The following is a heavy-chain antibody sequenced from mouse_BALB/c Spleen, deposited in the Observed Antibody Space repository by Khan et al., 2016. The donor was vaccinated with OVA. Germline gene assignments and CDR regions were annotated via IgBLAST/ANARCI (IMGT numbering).Heavy chain of an antibody. CDR2: ISPGSGDT. J-gene: IGHJ3*01. Sequence: QVRLQQSGAELARPGASVKLSCTASGYTFTDYYINWVKQRTGQGLEWIGEISPGSGDTYYNERFMGKATLTADKSSSTAYMQLSSLTSEASAVYFCARRNYFGDTFAYWGQGTLVTVSA. CDR1: GYTFTDYY. V-gene: IGHV1-77*01. D-gene: IGHD1-2*01. CDR3: ARRNYFGDTFAY.